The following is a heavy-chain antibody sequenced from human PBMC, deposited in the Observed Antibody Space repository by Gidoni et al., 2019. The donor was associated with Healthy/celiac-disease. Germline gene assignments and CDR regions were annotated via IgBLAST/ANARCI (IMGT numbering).Heavy chain of an antibody. D-gene: IGHD6-19*01. CDR3: ARDGLYEQWLVHRYYYGMDV. CDR2: ISSSGSTI. V-gene: IGHV3-21*01. CDR1: GFPFSSYS. Sequence: EVQLVESGGGLVKPGGSLRLSCAASGFPFSSYSMNWVRQAPGMGLEWVSSISSSGSTIYYAASVKGRFTISRDNAKNSLYLQMNSLRAEDTAVYYCARDGLYEQWLVHRYYYGMDVWGQGTTVTVSS. J-gene: IGHJ6*02.